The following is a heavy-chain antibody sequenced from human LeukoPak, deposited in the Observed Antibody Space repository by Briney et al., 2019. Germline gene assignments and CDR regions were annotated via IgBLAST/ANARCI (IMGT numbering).Heavy chain of an antibody. D-gene: IGHD3-22*01. CDR2: IYSSGST. CDR1: GGSISEYC. J-gene: IGHJ4*02. V-gene: IGHV4-4*07. Sequence: SETLSLTCSVSGGSISEYCWGWIRQPAGKGLEWVGRIYSSGSTDYNPSLKGRVAISVGKSKTQFSLRLNSVTAADTAVYYCAREYRDDIGSGYYYDCWGQGTLVTVSS. CDR3: AREYRDDIGSGYYYDC.